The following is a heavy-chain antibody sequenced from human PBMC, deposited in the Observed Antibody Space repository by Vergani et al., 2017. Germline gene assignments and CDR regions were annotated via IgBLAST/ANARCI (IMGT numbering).Heavy chain of an antibody. CDR2: ISAYNGNT. CDR1: GYTFTSYG. V-gene: IGHV1-18*03. J-gene: IGHJ4*02. D-gene: IGHD2-15*01. CDR3: ARVVVVVALGRDYFDY. Sequence: QVQLVQSGAEVKKPGASVKVSCKASGYTFTSYGISWVRQAPGQGLEWMGWISAYNGNTNYAQKLQGTVTMNTDTSTSTDYMELRSVRSNDMAVYYCARVVVVVALGRDYFDYWGQGTLVTVSS.